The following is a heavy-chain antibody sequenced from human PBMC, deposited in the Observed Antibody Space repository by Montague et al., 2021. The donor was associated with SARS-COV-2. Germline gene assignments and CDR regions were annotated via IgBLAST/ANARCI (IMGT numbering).Heavy chain of an antibody. CDR1: GFTVSTNY. J-gene: IGHJ1*01. CDR3: AKVVRGIITGAEYFQH. D-gene: IGHD3-10*01. CDR2: LYSGGTT. V-gene: IGHV3-53*01. Sequence: SLRLSCAVSGFTVSTNYMSWVRQAPGKGLEWVSTLYSGGTTYYADSVKGRFTISRDNSENTIYLQMNSLTADDTAAYYCAKVVRGIITGAEYFQHWGQGTLVAVSS.